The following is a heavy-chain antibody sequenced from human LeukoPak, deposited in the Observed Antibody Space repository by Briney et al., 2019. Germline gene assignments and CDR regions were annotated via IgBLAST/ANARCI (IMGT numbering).Heavy chain of an antibody. Sequence: GESLKISCKGYGYSVTNYWIGWVRQMPGKGLEWMGIIYPADSDTRYSPSFQGQVTISVDKSISTAYLQWSSLKASDTAIYYCARRGGGSRVDYWGQGTLVTVSS. CDR2: IYPADSDT. J-gene: IGHJ4*02. D-gene: IGHD1-26*01. CDR3: ARRGGGSRVDY. V-gene: IGHV5-51*01. CDR1: GYSVTNYW.